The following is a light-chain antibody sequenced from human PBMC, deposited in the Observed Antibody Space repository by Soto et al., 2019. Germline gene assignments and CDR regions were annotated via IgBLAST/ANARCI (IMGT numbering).Light chain of an antibody. CDR3: QQLNSYPLT. Sequence: DIQLTQSPSFLSASLGDRVTLTCRASQGISSYLACYQQKPGKAPKLLIYAASTLPSGVPARFSGSGSGTEFTLTISRLQPEDFATYYCQQLNSYPLTFGGGTKVDIK. CDR1: QGISSY. V-gene: IGKV1-9*01. CDR2: AAS. J-gene: IGKJ4*01.